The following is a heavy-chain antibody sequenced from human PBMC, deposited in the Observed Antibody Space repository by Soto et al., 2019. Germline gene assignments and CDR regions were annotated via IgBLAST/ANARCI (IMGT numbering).Heavy chain of an antibody. V-gene: IGHV4-4*02. CDR1: GGSISSSNW. J-gene: IGHJ5*02. D-gene: IGHD3-22*01. CDR2: IYHSGST. CDR3: AREFLYYYDSSGYFGWFDP. Sequence: QVQLQESGPGLVKPSGTLSLTCAVSGGSISSSNWWSWVRQPPGKGLEWIGEIYHSGSTNYNPSLKGRVTISVDKSKDQFSLKLSSVTAADTAVYYCAREFLYYYDSSGYFGWFDPWGQGTLVTVSS.